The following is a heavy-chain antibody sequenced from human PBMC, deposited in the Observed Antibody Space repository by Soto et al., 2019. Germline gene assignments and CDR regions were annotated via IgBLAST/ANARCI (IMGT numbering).Heavy chain of an antibody. Sequence: QVQLVESGGGVVQHGTSLRLSCAASGFTFRSYTMHWVRQAPGKGLERVTVISYDGRNKFYADSVKGRFTISRDNSKGTLCLQRNSLRAEDTAVYYCARDSALRGGLFDSWGKGTMVTVSS. V-gene: IGHV3-30*04. CDR1: GFTFRSYT. D-gene: IGHD3-10*01. CDR3: ARDSALRGGLFDS. J-gene: IGHJ3*02. CDR2: ISYDGRNK.